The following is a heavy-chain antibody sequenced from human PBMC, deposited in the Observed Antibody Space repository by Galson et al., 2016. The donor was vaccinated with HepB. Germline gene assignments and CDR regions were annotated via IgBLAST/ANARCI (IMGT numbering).Heavy chain of an antibody. CDR2: INHSGST. Sequence: ATLSLTCAVYGGSFSGYYWSWIRQPPGKGLEWIGEINHSGSTTYNPSLKSRVTISVDTSKNQFSLKLSAVTAADTAVYYCARGDNPDYGDYASAYYYMDVWGKGTTVTVSS. CDR3: ARGDNPDYGDYASAYYYMDV. CDR1: GGSFSGYY. D-gene: IGHD4-17*01. V-gene: IGHV4-34*01. J-gene: IGHJ6*03.